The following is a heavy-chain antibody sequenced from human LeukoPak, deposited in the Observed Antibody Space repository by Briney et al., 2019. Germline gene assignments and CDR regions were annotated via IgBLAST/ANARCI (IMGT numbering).Heavy chain of an antibody. J-gene: IGHJ6*02. Sequence: SETLSLTCTVSGGSVSSYFWSWIRQPPGKGLGWIGYIYYSGSTNYNPSLKSRVAISVDTSKNQFSLTLNSVTASDTAVYYCARDGGATNWSRYYGMDAWGQGTPVTVSS. CDR1: GGSVSSYF. CDR3: ARDGGATNWSRYYGMDA. CDR2: IYYSGST. D-gene: IGHD1-1*01. V-gene: IGHV4-59*02.